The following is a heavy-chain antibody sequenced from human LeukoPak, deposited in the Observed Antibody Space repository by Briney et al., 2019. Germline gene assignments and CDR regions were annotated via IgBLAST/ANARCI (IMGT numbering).Heavy chain of an antibody. CDR3: ARDHFAWVTTGAFDI. CDR2: INSDGSST. J-gene: IGHJ3*02. V-gene: IGHV3-74*01. D-gene: IGHD3-22*01. CDR1: GFTFSEYW. Sequence: GGSLRLSCAASGFTFSEYWMHWVRQAPGKGLVWVSRINSDGSSTSYADSVKGRFTISRDSAKNTLYLQMNSLRAEDTAVYYCARDHFAWVTTGAFDIWGQGTMVTVSS.